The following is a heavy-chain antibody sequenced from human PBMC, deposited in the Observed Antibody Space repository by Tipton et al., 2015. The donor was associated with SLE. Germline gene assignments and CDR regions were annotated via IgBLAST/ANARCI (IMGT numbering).Heavy chain of an antibody. D-gene: IGHD3-10*01. V-gene: IGHV1-46*01. J-gene: IGHJ4*02. CDR1: GYTFTTYY. Sequence: QLVQSGAEVKKPGASVKVSCKASGYTFTTYYLHWVRQAPGQGLEWMGIINPSGGSTSYAQKFQGRVTMTTDTSTSTAYMELRSLRSDDTAVYYCARGSYLVHWGQGTLVTVSS. CDR2: INPSGGST. CDR3: ARGSYLVH.